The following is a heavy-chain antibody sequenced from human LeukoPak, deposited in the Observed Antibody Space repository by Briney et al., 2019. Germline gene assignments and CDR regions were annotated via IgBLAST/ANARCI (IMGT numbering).Heavy chain of an antibody. CDR3: ARAFKGLGDSSGFDY. CDR1: GGSISSSSYY. J-gene: IGHJ4*02. CDR2: IYYSGST. V-gene: IGHV4-39*07. Sequence: SETLSLTCTVSGGSISSSSYYWGWIRQPPGKGLEWIGSIYYSGSTYYNPSLKSRVTISVDTSKNQFSLKLSSVTAADTAVYYCARAFKGLGDSSGFDYWGQGTLVTVSS. D-gene: IGHD3-22*01.